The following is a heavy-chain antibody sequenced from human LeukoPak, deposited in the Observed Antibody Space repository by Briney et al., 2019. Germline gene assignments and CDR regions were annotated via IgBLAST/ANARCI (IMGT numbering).Heavy chain of an antibody. J-gene: IGHJ4*02. D-gene: IGHD6-19*01. V-gene: IGHV3-30*03. CDR3: ARDLGAVAGTTPFDY. CDR1: GFTFSNFG. CDR2: ISYDGITK. Sequence: PGGSLRLSCVASGFTFSNFGMHWVRQAPGKGLEWVTAISYDGITKQYADSVRGRFTISRDNSKNTLYLQMNSLRAEDTAVYYCARDLGAVAGTTPFDYWGQGTLVTVSS.